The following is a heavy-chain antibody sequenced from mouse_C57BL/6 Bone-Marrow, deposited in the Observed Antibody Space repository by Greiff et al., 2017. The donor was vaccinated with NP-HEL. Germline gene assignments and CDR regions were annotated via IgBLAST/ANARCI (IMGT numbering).Heavy chain of an antibody. Sequence: QVQLQQPGAELVKPGASVKLSCKASGYTFTSYWMHWVKQRPGQGLEWIGMIHPNSGSTNYNEKFKSKATLTVDKSSSTAYMQLSRLTCEDSAVYYCARGGLRGVDYWGQGTTLTVSS. V-gene: IGHV1-64*01. CDR2: IHPNSGST. J-gene: IGHJ2*01. CDR1: GYTFTSYW. D-gene: IGHD2-2*01. CDR3: ARGGLRGVDY.